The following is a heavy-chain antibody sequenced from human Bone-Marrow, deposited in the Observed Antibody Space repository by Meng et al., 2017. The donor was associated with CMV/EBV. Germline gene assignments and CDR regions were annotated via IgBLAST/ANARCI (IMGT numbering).Heavy chain of an antibody. D-gene: IGHD5-24*01. V-gene: IGHV1-2*02. CDR1: GYSFTGYF. J-gene: IGHJ5*01. Sequence: ASVKVSCKASGYSFTGYFMHWVRQAPGQGLELMGWINPNNGDTRYSQNFKGRVTMTRDRSLNTLYLDLSRLRSDDTAVYYCARGRDGYIKGLDSWGQGTLVTVSS. CDR2: INPNNGDT. CDR3: ARGRDGYIKGLDS.